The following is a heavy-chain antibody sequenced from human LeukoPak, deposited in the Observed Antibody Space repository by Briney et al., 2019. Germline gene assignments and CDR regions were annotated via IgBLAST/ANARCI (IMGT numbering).Heavy chain of an antibody. CDR1: GYTFTSYD. J-gene: IGHJ6*02. Sequence: ASVKVSCKASGYTFTSYDINWVRQATGQGLEWMGWMNPNSGNTGYAQKFQGRVTMTRNTSISTAYMELSSLRSEDTAVYYCARGRAYYDFWSGSRAYYYGMDVWGQGTTVTVSS. CDR2: MNPNSGNT. CDR3: ARGRAYYDFWSGSRAYYYGMDV. D-gene: IGHD3-3*01. V-gene: IGHV1-8*01.